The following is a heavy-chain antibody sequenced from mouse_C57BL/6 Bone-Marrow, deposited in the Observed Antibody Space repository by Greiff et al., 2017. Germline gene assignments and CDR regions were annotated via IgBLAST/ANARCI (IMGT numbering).Heavy chain of an antibody. V-gene: IGHV1-42*01. Sequence: VQLQQSGPELVKPGASVKISCKASGYSFTGYYMNWVKQSPEKSLEWIGEINPSTGGTTYNQKFKAKATLTVDKSSSTAYMQLKSLTSEDSAVYYCARSDGYYYAMDYWGQGTSVTVSS. D-gene: IGHD2-3*01. CDR2: INPSTGGT. J-gene: IGHJ4*01. CDR1: GYSFTGYY. CDR3: ARSDGYYYAMDY.